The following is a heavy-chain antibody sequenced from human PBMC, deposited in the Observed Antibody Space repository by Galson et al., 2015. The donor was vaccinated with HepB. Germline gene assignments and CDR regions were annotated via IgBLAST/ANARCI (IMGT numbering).Heavy chain of an antibody. D-gene: IGHD5-12*01. V-gene: IGHV3-30*02. CDR1: GFTFSSYA. Sequence: SLRLSCAASGFTFSSYAMSWVRQAPGKGLEWVAFIRYDGSNKYYADSVKGRFTISRDNSKNTLYLQMNSLRAEDTAVYYCVKGGGYSGYGEEAWGQGTLVTVSS. J-gene: IGHJ5*02. CDR3: VKGGGYSGYGEEA. CDR2: IRYDGSNK.